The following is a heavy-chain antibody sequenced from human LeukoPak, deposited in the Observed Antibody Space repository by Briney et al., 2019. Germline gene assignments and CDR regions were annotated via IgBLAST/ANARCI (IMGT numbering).Heavy chain of an antibody. D-gene: IGHD6-19*01. J-gene: IGHJ4*02. CDR3: ARDVSSGWWGRAY. CDR1: GFTFNSYA. Sequence: HSGGSLRLSCAASGFTFNSYAMHWVRQAPGKGLEWVAVISYDGSNKYYADSVKGRFTISRDNAKNTLYLQMNSLRAEDTAVYYCARDVSSGWWGRAYWGQGTLVTVSS. V-gene: IGHV3-30-3*01. CDR2: ISYDGSNK.